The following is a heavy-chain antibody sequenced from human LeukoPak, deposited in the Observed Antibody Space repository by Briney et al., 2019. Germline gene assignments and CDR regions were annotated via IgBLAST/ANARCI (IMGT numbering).Heavy chain of an antibody. Sequence: ASVKVSCKASGYTFTGYYMHWVRQAPGQGLEWMGWINPNSGGTNYAQKFQGWVTMTRDTSTSTAYMELSRLRSDDTAVYYCARGLYYYDSSGWGYYFDYWGQGTLVTVSS. CDR3: ARGLYYYDSSGWGYYFDY. J-gene: IGHJ4*02. CDR2: INPNSGGT. D-gene: IGHD3-22*01. CDR1: GYTFTGYY. V-gene: IGHV1-2*04.